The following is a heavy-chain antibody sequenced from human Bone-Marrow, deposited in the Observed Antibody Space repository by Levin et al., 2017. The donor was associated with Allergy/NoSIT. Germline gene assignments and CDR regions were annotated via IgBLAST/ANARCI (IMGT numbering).Heavy chain of an antibody. J-gene: IGHJ4*02. CDR2: FYYSGST. CDR1: GGSINSQSYF. D-gene: IGHD6-6*01. V-gene: IGHV4-39*07. Sequence: SETLSLTCAASGGSINSQSYFWAWVRQSPGTNLEWIGSFYYSGSTHYNPSLRGRVSISVDTSKTHFSLNLSSGIAADTALYYCAGGYRSSSPGTFDYWGQGMLVTVSS. CDR3: AGGYRSSSPGTFDY.